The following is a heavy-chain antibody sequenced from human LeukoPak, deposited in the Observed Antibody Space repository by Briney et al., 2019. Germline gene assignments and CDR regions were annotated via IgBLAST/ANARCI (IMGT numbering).Heavy chain of an antibody. D-gene: IGHD6-19*01. V-gene: IGHV3-23*01. CDR1: GFVFSNYA. J-gene: IGHJ4*02. CDR2: ISSRGDST. CDR3: VKGPRPDITVAHTVEN. Sequence: GGSLILSCAASGFVFSNYAMSWVRQVPGRGLEWVSTISSRGDSTYVADSVKGRFTISRDNSKNSLYLQMNTVRAEDTAVYYCVKGPRPDITVAHTVENWGQGTLVTVSS.